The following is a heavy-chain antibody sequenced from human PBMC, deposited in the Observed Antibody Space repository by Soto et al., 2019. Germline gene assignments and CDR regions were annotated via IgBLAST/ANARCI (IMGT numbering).Heavy chain of an antibody. CDR3: ARSMHYSDGSNYSPFDY. J-gene: IGHJ4*02. CDR2: IYYSGST. D-gene: IGHD3-22*01. CDR1: GGSISSYY. Sequence: SETLSLTCTVSGGSISSYYWSWIRQPPGKGLEWIGYIYYSGSTNYNPSLKSRVTISIDTSKNQFSLRLSSVTAADTAVYYCARSMHYSDGSNYSPFDYWGQGSLVPVSS. V-gene: IGHV4-59*12.